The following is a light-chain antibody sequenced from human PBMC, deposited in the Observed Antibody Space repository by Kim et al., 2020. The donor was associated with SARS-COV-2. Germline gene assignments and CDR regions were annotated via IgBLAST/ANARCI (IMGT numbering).Light chain of an antibody. CDR2: DKS. J-gene: IGKJ5*01. CDR1: QSVRGY. CDR3: QQRSNWPLT. V-gene: IGKV3-11*01. Sequence: EIVLTQSPATLSLSPGERATLTCRASQSVRGYLIWYQQKPGQAPRLLISDKSNRATGIPARFSGSGSGTDFTLTISSLEPEDFAVYYCQQRSNWPLTFGQGTRLEIK.